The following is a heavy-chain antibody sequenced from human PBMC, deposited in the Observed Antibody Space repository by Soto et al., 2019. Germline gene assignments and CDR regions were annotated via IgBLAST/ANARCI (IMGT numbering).Heavy chain of an antibody. V-gene: IGHV4-61*01. CDR3: ARGEDDFWSRNWFDP. J-gene: IGHJ5*02. CDR1: GGSVSSGSYY. CDR2: IYYSGST. Sequence: QVQLQESGPGLVKPSETLSLTCTVSGGSVSSGSYYWSWIRQPPGKGLEWIGYIYYSGSTNYSPALKSRVTISVATSTRQFALELSSVTAADTAVYYCARGEDDFWSRNWFDPWGQGTLVTVSS. D-gene: IGHD3-3*01.